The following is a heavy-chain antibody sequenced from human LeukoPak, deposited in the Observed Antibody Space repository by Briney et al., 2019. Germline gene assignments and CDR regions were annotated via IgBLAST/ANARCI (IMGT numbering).Heavy chain of an antibody. V-gene: IGHV4-59*01. CDR1: GASISSYY. J-gene: IGHJ6*04. Sequence: SETLSLTCTVSGASISSYYWSWIRQPPGKGLEWIGYIYYSGSTSYNPSLKSRVTISVDTSKNQFSLKLSSVTAADTAVYYCARDRGYQLHYYYGMDVWGKGTAVTVSS. CDR3: ARDRGYQLHYYYGMDV. CDR2: IYYSGST. D-gene: IGHD2-2*01.